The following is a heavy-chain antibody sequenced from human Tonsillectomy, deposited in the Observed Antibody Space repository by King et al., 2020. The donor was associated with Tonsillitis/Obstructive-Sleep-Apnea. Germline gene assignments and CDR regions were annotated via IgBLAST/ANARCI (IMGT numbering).Heavy chain of an antibody. CDR3: ATERGTVFGDFAFDI. Sequence: GQLVQSGAEVKKPGSSVKVSCKASGGTFNTVSISWVRQAPGQGLEWMGRIIPIVDLTKYAQRLQGRVTITADKSATTAYLELSSLRSEDTAVYYCATERGTVFGDFAFDIWGQGTMVTVSS. CDR1: GGTFNTVS. D-gene: IGHD4-17*01. V-gene: IGHV1-69*09. J-gene: IGHJ3*02. CDR2: IIPIVDLT.